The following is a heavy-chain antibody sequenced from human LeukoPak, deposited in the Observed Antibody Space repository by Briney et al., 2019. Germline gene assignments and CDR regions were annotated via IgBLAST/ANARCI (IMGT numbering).Heavy chain of an antibody. J-gene: IGHJ4*02. V-gene: IGHV4-39*07. Sequence: PSETLSLTCTVSGGSISSSSYYWGWIRQPPGKGLEWIGSIYYSGSTYYNLSLKSRVTISVDTSKNQFSLKLSSVTAADTAVYYCAGKADPTRYSSSWYYFDYWGQGTLVTVSS. CDR3: AGKADPTRYSSSWYYFDY. CDR2: IYYSGST. D-gene: IGHD6-13*01. CDR1: GGSISSSSYY.